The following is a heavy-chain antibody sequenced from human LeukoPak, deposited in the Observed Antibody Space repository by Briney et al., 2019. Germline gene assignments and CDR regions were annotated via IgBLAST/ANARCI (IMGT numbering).Heavy chain of an antibody. CDR2: IIPIFGTA. CDR1: GGTFSSYA. D-gene: IGHD3-10*01. CDR3: ARDGGYGSGSYYSVPLDY. Sequence: GASVKVSCKASGGTFSSYAISWVRQAPGQGLEWMGGIIPIFGTANYAQKFRGRVTMTRDTSISTAYMELSRLRSDDTAVYYCARDGGYGSGSYYSVPLDYWGQGTLVTVSS. V-gene: IGHV1-69*05. J-gene: IGHJ4*02.